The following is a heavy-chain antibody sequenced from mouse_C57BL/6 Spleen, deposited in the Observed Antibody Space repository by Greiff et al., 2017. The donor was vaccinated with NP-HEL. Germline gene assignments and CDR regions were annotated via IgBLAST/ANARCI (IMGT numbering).Heavy chain of an antibody. V-gene: IGHV1-26*01. CDR1: GYTFTDYY. Sequence: EVQLQQSGPELVKPGASVKISCKASGYTFTDYYMNWVKQSHGKSLEWIGDINPNNGGTSYNQKFKGKATLTVDKSSSTAYMELRSLTSEDSAVYYCARRAIYYARAMDYWGQGTSVTVSS. CDR2: INPNNGGT. CDR3: ARRAIYYARAMDY. J-gene: IGHJ4*01. D-gene: IGHD2-1*01.